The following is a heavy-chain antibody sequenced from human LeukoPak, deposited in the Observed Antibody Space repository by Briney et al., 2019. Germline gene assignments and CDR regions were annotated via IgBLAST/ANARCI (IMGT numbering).Heavy chain of an antibody. CDR3: ARQWELLGDAFDI. V-gene: IGHV5-51*01. D-gene: IGHD1-26*01. CDR1: GYSFTCYW. J-gene: IGHJ3*02. CDR2: IYPGDSDT. Sequence: GESLKISCKGSGYSFTCYWIGWVRQMPGKGLEWMGIIYPGDSDTRYSPSFQGLVTISADKSISTAYLQWSSLKASDTAMYYCARQWELLGDAFDIWGQGTMVTVSS.